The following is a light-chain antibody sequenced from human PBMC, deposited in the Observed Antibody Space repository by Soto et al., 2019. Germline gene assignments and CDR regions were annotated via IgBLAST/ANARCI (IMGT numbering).Light chain of an antibody. V-gene: IGKV1-5*03. CDR1: QNINSD. CDR2: RAS. Sequence: DVQMTQSPSTLSASVGDRVTITCRASQNINSDLAWYQQKPGKATQLLIYRASSLASGVPSRFSGSGSETECTLTINSPQPDDFATYYCPQHNNYWTFGHGTRVDIK. CDR3: PQHNNYWT. J-gene: IGKJ1*01.